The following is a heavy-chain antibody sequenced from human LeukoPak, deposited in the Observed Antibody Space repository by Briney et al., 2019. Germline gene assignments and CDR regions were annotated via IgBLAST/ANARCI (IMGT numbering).Heavy chain of an antibody. CDR3: VRTSRSSSTDS. D-gene: IGHD6-6*01. J-gene: IGHJ5*01. CDR2: IKQDGSVK. Sequence: GGSLRLSCAASGFTFNNYWMSWVRQAPGKGLEWVANIKQDGSVKNYVDYMEGRFTISRDNAKNSLYLQMNGLRAEDTAVYYCVRTSRSSSTDSWGQGTLVTVSS. V-gene: IGHV3-7*01. CDR1: GFTFNNYW.